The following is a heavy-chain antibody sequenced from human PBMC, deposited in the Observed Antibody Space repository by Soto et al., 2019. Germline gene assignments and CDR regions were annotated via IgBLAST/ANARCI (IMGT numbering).Heavy chain of an antibody. Sequence: EVQLLESGGGLVQPGGSLRLSCAASGFTFSSYAMSWVRQAPGKGLEWVSAISGSGGSTYYADSVKGRFTISRDNSKNTLYLHMNSLRAEDTAVYYCARHYDFGSGYTGTYYFDYWGQGTLVTVSS. J-gene: IGHJ4*02. D-gene: IGHD3-3*01. CDR3: ARHYDFGSGYTGTYYFDY. V-gene: IGHV3-23*01. CDR1: GFTFSSYA. CDR2: ISGSGGST.